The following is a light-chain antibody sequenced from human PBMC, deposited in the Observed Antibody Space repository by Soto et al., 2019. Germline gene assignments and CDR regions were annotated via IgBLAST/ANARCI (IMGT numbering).Light chain of an antibody. V-gene: IGKV3D-20*01. CDR3: QQYGSSPWT. J-gene: IGKJ1*01. Sequence: IAMTQSPATLSLSTGERATLSCGASQSVSSTYLAWYQQRPGLAPRLLMYDASTRATGIPDRFSVSGSGTDFTLTISRLQHEDFAVYDGQQYGSSPWTFGQGTKVDI. CDR1: QSVSSTY. CDR2: DAS.